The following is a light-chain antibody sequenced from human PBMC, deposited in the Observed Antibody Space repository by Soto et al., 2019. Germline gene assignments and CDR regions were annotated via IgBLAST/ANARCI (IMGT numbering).Light chain of an antibody. V-gene: IGKV3-20*01. CDR3: QQYGTSPRT. Sequence: ENVLTQSPGTLSLSPGERATLSCRASQSVSNNYLAWYQQKPGQAPRLLIYDASNRDTGIPDRFSGSASGTDFTLIISRLEPEDFTMYYCQQYGTSPRTFGQGTKVDIK. J-gene: IGKJ1*01. CDR1: QSVSNNY. CDR2: DAS.